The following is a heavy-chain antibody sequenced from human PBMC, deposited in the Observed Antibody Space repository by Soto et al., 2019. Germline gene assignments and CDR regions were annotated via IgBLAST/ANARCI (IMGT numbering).Heavy chain of an antibody. J-gene: IGHJ6*03. CDR3: ARARSYGYLFKYGGAYYYYYMDV. V-gene: IGHV6-1*01. CDR1: GDSVSSNSAA. CDR2: TYYRSKWYN. Sequence: PSQTLSLTCAISGDSVSSNSAAWNWIRQSPSRGLEWLGRTYYRSKWYNDYAVSVKSRITINPDTSKNQFSLQLNSVTPEDTAVYYCARARSYGYLFKYGGAYYYYYMDVWGKGTTVTVSS. D-gene: IGHD5-18*01.